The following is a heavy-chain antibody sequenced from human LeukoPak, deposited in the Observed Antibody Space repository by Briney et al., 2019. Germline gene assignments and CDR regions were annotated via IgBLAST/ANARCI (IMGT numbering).Heavy chain of an antibody. CDR2: IIPIFGTA. D-gene: IGHD2-2*01. V-gene: IGHV1-69*13. J-gene: IGHJ6*03. CDR3: AINKNQLLRVDYYYYMDV. Sequence: SVKVSCKASGGTFSSYAISWVRQAPGQGLEWMGGIIPIFGTANYAQKFQGRVTITADESTSTAYMELSSLRSEDTAVYYCAINKNQLLRVDYYYYMDVWGKGTTVTVSS. CDR1: GGTFSSYA.